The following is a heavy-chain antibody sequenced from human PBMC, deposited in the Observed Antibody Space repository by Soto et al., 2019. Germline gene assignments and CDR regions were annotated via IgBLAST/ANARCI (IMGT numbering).Heavy chain of an antibody. V-gene: IGHV3-21*01. CDR2: ISSSSTYI. CDR3: ARGGSSSNYYYYMDV. CDR1: GITFSSYS. D-gene: IGHD6-6*01. J-gene: IGHJ6*03. Sequence: EVQLVESGGGLVKPGGSLRLSCAASGITFSSYSMNWVRQAPGKGLEWVSSISSSSTYIYYADSVKGRFTISRDNAKSSLYLQMNSLRAEDTAVYYCARGGSSSNYYYYMDVWGKGTTVTVSS.